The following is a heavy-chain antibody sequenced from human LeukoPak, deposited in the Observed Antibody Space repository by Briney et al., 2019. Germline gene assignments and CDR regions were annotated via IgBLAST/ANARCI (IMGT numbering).Heavy chain of an antibody. CDR1: GYTLTELS. V-gene: IGHV1-24*01. CDR2: FDPEDGET. J-gene: IGHJ4*02. Sequence: ASVKVSCKVSGYTLTELSMHWVRQAPGKGLEWMGGFDPEDGETIYAQKFQGRVTMTEDTSTDTAYMELSSLRSEDTAVYYCATDDPRSTVVLNWGQGTLVTVSS. D-gene: IGHD4-23*01. CDR3: ATDDPRSTVVLN.